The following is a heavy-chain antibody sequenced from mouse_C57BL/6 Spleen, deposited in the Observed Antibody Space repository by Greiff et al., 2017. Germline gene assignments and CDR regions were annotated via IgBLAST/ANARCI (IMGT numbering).Heavy chain of an antibody. V-gene: IGHV1-61*01. CDR1: GYTFTSYW. Sequence: QVQLQQPGAELVRPGSSVKLSCKASGYTFTSYWMDWVKQRPGQGLEWIGNIYPSDSETHYNQKFKDKATLTVDKSSSTAYMQLSSLTSEDSAVYDCARSKLFTTAYFDYWGQGTTLTVSS. J-gene: IGHJ2*01. CDR3: ARSKLFTTAYFDY. CDR2: IYPSDSET. D-gene: IGHD1-2*01.